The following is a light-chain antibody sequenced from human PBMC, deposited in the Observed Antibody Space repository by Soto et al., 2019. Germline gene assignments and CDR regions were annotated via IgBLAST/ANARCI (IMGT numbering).Light chain of an antibody. J-gene: IGKJ1*01. CDR2: GAS. CDR1: QSVSSSY. V-gene: IGKV3-20*01. CDR3: QQYLVTPWT. Sequence: EIVLTQSPGTLSLSPGETATLSCRASQSVSSSYLAWYQQKPGQAPRLLIHGASNRATGIPDRFSGSGSGTDFTLTIGRLEPEDFAVYYCQQYLVTPWTFGQGTKVDIK.